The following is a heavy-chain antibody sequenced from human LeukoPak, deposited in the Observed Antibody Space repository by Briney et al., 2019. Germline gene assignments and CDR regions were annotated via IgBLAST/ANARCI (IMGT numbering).Heavy chain of an antibody. CDR1: GGSISSYY. D-gene: IGHD6-6*01. CDR3: ARLGSSSSSYYYYYYYMDV. J-gene: IGHJ6*03. CDR2: IYYSGST. Sequence: SETLSLTCTVSGGSISSYYWSWIRQPPGKGLEWIGYIYYSGSTNYNPSLKSRVTISVDTSKNQFSLKLSSVTAADTAVYYCARLGSSSSSYYYYYYYMDVWGKGTTVTVSS. V-gene: IGHV4-59*01.